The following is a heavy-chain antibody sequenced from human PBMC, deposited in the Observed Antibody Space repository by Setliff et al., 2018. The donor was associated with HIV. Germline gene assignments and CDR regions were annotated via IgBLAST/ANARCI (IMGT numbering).Heavy chain of an antibody. D-gene: IGHD6-13*01. CDR3: ARLVAAAGKTGWFDP. J-gene: IGHJ5*02. V-gene: IGHV1-18*01. CDR2: ISAYNGNT. Sequence: ASVKVSCKASGYTFTSYGISWVRQAPGQGLEWMGWISAYNGNTYYAQKLQGRVTMTTDTSTSTAYMELRSLRSDDTAVYYCARLVAAAGKTGWFDPWGQGTLFTVSS. CDR1: GYTFTSYG.